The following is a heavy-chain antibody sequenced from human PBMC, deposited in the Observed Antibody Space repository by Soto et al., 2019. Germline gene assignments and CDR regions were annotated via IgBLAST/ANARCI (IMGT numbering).Heavy chain of an antibody. CDR3: AKTIGSGSYMPF. J-gene: IGHJ4*02. V-gene: IGHV4-4*02. Sequence: QVQLQESGPGLVKPSGTLSLTCTVSGDSISDSNWWTWVRQPPGKGLEWIGEVYHSGRANYNPSLRSRVTMSADTLKNHFSLRLSSVTAADTAVYYCAKTIGSGSYMPFWGQGTLVAVSP. CDR1: GDSISDSNW. CDR2: VYHSGRA. D-gene: IGHD3-10*01.